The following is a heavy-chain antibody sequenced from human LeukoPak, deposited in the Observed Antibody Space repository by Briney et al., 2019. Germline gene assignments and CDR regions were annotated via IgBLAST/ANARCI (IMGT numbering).Heavy chain of an antibody. Sequence: GGSLRLSCAASGFTFSSYWMSWVRQAPGKGLEWVANIKQDGSEKYYVDSVKGRFTISRGNAKNSLYLQMNSLRAEDTAVYYCAREALVAGINWFDPWGQGTLVTVSS. J-gene: IGHJ5*02. V-gene: IGHV3-7*01. CDR1: GFTFSSYW. CDR3: AREALVAGINWFDP. D-gene: IGHD6-19*01. CDR2: IKQDGSEK.